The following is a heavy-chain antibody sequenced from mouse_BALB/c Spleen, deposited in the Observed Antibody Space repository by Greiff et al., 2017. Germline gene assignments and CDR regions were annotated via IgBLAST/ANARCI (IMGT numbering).Heavy chain of an antibody. Sequence: EVKLVESGGGLVQPGGSLRLSCATSGFTFTDYYMSWVRQPPGKALEWLGFIRNKANGYTTEYSASVKGRFTISRDNSQSILYLQMNTLRAEDSATYYCARATATVFDYWGQGTTLTVSS. J-gene: IGHJ2*01. D-gene: IGHD1-1*01. V-gene: IGHV7-3*02. CDR3: ARATATVFDY. CDR2: IRNKANGYTT. CDR1: GFTFTDYY.